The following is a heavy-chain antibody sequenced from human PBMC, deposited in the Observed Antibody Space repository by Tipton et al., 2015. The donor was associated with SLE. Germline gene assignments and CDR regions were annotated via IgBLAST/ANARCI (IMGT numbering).Heavy chain of an antibody. J-gene: IGHJ4*02. CDR3: ARDRSPLYDSGGFPFDY. CDR2: ISSSSTHI. V-gene: IGHV3-21*01. Sequence: SLRLSCAASGFTFSSYTMNWVRQAPGKGLEWVSSISSSSTHIYYADSVEGRFTISRDNAKSSLYLQMNSLRAEDTAVYYCARDRSPLYDSGGFPFDYWGQGTLVTVSS. D-gene: IGHD3-22*01. CDR1: GFTFSSYT.